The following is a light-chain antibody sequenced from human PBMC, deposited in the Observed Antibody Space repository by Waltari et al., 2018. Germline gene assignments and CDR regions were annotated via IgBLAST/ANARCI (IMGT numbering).Light chain of an antibody. CDR3: QNHERLPAT. Sequence: EVALTQSPGTLSLSPGERATLSCRASQSISKYLVWYQQRPGQAPRLLIYAASTRATGIPDRFSGSGSGTDFSLTISRLEPEDFAVYYCQNHERLPATFGQGTKVEIK. CDR1: QSISKY. J-gene: IGKJ1*01. CDR2: AAS. V-gene: IGKV3-20*01.